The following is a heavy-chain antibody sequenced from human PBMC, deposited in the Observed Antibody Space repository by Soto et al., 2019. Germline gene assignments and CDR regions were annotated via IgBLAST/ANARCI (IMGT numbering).Heavy chain of an antibody. J-gene: IGHJ4*02. Sequence: ASETLSLTCTVSGGPISSGGYYWSWIRQHPGKGLEWIGYIYYSGSTYYNPSLKSRVTISVDTSKNQFSLKLSSVTAADTAVYYCARAAPASEMATTPFDYWGQGTLVTVSS. CDR1: GGPISSGGYY. CDR3: ARAAPASEMATTPFDY. D-gene: IGHD5-12*01. CDR2: IYYSGST. V-gene: IGHV4-31*03.